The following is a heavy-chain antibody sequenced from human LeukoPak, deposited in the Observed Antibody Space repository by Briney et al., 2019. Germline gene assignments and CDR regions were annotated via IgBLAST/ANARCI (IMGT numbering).Heavy chain of an antibody. D-gene: IGHD2-8*01. CDR1: GFTFSSNW. CDR2: INSDGSTT. J-gene: IGHJ3*02. Sequence: GGSLRLSCAASGFTFSSNWMYWVRQAPGKGLVWVSRINSDGSTTSYVDSVKGRFTISRDNAKSTLYLQMNSLRAEDTAVYYCARTSMTDAFDIWGQGTMVTVSS. V-gene: IGHV3-74*01. CDR3: ARTSMTDAFDI.